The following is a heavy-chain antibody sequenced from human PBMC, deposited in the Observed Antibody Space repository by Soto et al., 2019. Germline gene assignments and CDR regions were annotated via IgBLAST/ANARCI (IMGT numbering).Heavy chain of an antibody. CDR3: ARESGGLEKPQFAF. D-gene: IGHD1-1*01. J-gene: IGHJ4*02. V-gene: IGHV6-1*01. CDR1: GDSVSGNSAT. Sequence: SQTLSLTCAISGDSVSGNSATWNWIRQSPSRGLEWLGRTYYRSKWYNDYAVSVTGRIIINPDTSKNQFSLQLSSVTPDDTAVYFCARESGGLEKPQFAFWSRGTLVTVSS. CDR2: TYYRSKWYN.